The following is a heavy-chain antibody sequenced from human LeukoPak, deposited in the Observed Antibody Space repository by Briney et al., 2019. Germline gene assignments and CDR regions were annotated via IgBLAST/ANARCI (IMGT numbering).Heavy chain of an antibody. V-gene: IGHV3-30*18. CDR1: GFTFSTYG. Sequence: GGSLRLSCAASGFTFSTYGMHWVRQAPGKGLEWVAVISYDGSNKYYADSVKGRFTISRDNSKNTLYLQMNSLRAEDTAVYYCAKAWDYSSSWYGMDVWGQGTTVTVSS. CDR2: ISYDGSNK. D-gene: IGHD6-13*01. J-gene: IGHJ6*02. CDR3: AKAWDYSSSWYGMDV.